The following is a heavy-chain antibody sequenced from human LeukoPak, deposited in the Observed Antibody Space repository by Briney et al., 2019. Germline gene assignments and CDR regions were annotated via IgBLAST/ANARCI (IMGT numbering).Heavy chain of an antibody. J-gene: IGHJ4*02. D-gene: IGHD6-19*01. V-gene: IGHV3-23*01. CDR2: ISGSGGST. CDR1: GFTFSSYG. CDR3: AKDLNWGIAVAGTFDY. Sequence: GGSLRLSCAASGFTFSSYGMSWVRQAPGKGLEWVSAISGSGGSTYYADSVKGRFTISRDNSKNTLYLQMNSLRAEDTAVYYCAKDLNWGIAVAGTFDYWGQGTLVTVSS.